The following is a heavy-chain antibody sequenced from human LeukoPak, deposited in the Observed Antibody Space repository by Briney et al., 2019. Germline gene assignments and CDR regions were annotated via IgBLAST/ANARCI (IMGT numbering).Heavy chain of an antibody. D-gene: IGHD2-2*01. CDR2: INPNSGGT. Sequence: ASVKVSCKASGYTFTGYYMHWVRQAPGQGLEWMGRINPNSGGTNYAQKFQGRVTMTRGTSISTAYMELSRLRSDDTAVYYCASLGYCSSTSCSSYYFDYWGQGTLVTVSS. CDR3: ASLGYCSSTSCSSYYFDY. CDR1: GYTFTGYY. J-gene: IGHJ4*02. V-gene: IGHV1-2*06.